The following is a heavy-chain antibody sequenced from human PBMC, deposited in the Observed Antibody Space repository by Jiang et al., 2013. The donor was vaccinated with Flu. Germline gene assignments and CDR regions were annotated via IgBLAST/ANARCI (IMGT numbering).Heavy chain of an antibody. CDR2: IYPGDSDT. J-gene: IGHJ6*02. Sequence: IIYPGDSDTRYSPSFQGQVTISADKSISTAYLQWSSLKASDTAMYYCARLFDYSNSPYYYGMDVWGQGTTVTVSS. CDR3: ARLFDYSNSPYYYGMDV. D-gene: IGHD4-11*01. V-gene: IGHV5-51*01.